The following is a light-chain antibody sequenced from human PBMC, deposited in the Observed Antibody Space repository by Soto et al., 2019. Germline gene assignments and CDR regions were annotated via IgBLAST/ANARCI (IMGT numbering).Light chain of an antibody. V-gene: IGKV3-15*01. CDR2: GAS. CDR3: QHYNNWPPWT. CDR1: QSISGH. J-gene: IGKJ1*01. Sequence: EMVMTQSPATLSVSPGERVTLSCRASQSISGHLAWYQQKRGQAPRLLIYGASTRANGIPARFSGSGSGTEFTLTINGLQSEDFAVYYCQHYNNWPPWTFGQGTTVEI.